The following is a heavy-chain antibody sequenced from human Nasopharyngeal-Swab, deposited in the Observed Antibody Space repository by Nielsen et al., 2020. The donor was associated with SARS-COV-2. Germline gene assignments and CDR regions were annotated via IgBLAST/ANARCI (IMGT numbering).Heavy chain of an antibody. J-gene: IGHJ4*02. CDR1: GFTFSSYW. CDR2: IKQDGSEK. Sequence: GGSLRPSCAASGFTFSSYWMSWVRQAPGKGLEWVANIKQDGSEKYYVDSVKGRFTISRDNAKDSLYLQMNSLRAEDTAVYYCARDRYYYGSGSLDYWGQGTLVTVSS. V-gene: IGHV3-7*01. CDR3: ARDRYYYGSGSLDY. D-gene: IGHD3-10*01.